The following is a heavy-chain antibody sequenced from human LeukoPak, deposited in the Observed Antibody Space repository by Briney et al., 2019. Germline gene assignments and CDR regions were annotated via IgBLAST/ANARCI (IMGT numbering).Heavy chain of an antibody. D-gene: IGHD3-10*01. CDR1: GYIFTGYY. Sequence: ASVKVSCKASGYIFTGYYMHWVRQAPGQGLEWMGWINANSGGTKYAQKFQGRVTMTRDTSISTAYMELSSLRSDDTAVYYCARGRLGTWFGELKAWGQGTLVTVSS. J-gene: IGHJ5*02. CDR3: ARGRLGTWFGELKA. CDR2: INANSGGT. V-gene: IGHV1-2*02.